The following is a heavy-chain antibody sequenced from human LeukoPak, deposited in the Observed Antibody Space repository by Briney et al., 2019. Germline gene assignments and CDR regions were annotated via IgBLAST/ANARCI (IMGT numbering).Heavy chain of an antibody. Sequence: PSETLSLTCTVSGGSISSSSYYWGWIRQPPGKGLEWIGSIYYSGSTYYNPSLKSRVTISVDTSKNQFSLKLSSVTAADTAVYYCARRGVRRITMVRGVHRWGHFDYWGQGTLVTVSS. V-gene: IGHV4-39*01. CDR2: IYYSGST. CDR1: GGSISSSSYY. CDR3: ARRGVRRITMVRGVHRWGHFDY. J-gene: IGHJ4*02. D-gene: IGHD3-10*01.